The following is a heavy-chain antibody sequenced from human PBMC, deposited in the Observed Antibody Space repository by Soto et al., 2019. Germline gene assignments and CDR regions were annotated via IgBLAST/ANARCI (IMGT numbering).Heavy chain of an antibody. CDR1: GYTFSSYG. V-gene: IGHV1-18*01. J-gene: IGHJ6*02. CDR3: AGGGYYDSSGSRNYHYYGMDV. Sequence: QAQLVQSGPEVKKPGASVKVSCKASGYTFSSYGISWVRQAPGQGLEWLGWISPYDDDTKYAQNLQGRVRMTTDTSTRTVYMDLRSLRSDDTAIYYCAGGGYYDSSGSRNYHYYGMDVWGQGTTVTVSS. D-gene: IGHD3-22*01. CDR2: ISPYDDDT.